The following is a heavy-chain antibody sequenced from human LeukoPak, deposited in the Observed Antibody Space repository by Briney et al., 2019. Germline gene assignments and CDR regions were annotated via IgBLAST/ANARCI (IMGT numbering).Heavy chain of an antibody. J-gene: IGHJ4*02. Sequence: PGGSLRLSCAASGFTFSSYSMSWVRQAPGKGLEWVSSISSSGGNTYYADSVQGRFTISRDNAKNSLYLQMNSLRAEDTAVYYCAREDLDYGDPVDWGQGTLVTVSS. CDR1: GFTFSSYS. CDR3: AREDLDYGDPVD. D-gene: IGHD4-17*01. CDR2: ISSSGGNT. V-gene: IGHV3-21*01.